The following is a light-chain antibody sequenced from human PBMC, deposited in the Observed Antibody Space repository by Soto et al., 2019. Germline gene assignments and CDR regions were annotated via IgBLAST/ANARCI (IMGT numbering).Light chain of an antibody. CDR1: NIGGRS. V-gene: IGLV3-21*02. J-gene: IGLJ3*02. CDR3: QVWDSSSDHWV. CDR2: DDR. Sequence: SYELTQPPSVSVAPGQTARITCGGSNIGGRSVHWYQQKPGQAPILVVYDDRDRPSGIPERVSGSNSGNTATLTISRVEVGDEADYYCQVWDSSSDHWVFGGGTKVTVL.